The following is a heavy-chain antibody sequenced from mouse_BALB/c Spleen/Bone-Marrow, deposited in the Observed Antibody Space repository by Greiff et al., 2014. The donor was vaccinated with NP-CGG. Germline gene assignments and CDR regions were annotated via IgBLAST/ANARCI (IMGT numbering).Heavy chain of an antibody. CDR3: TRKGALITHYYAMDY. CDR2: ISSGSSTI. CDR1: GFTFSSFG. V-gene: IGHV5-17*02. J-gene: IGHJ4*01. D-gene: IGHD2-4*01. Sequence: VQLKESGGGLVQPGGSRKLSCAASGFTFSSFGIHWVRQAPEKGLEWVAYISSGSSTIYYADTVKGRFTISRDNPKNTLFLQMTSLRSEDTAMYYCTRKGALITHYYAMDYWGQGTSVTVAS.